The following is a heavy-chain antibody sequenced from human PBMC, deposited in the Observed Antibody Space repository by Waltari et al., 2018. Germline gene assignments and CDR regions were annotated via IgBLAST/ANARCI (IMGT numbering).Heavy chain of an antibody. D-gene: IGHD6-19*01. CDR3: ARGLGSGWYIPHRRNWFDP. V-gene: IGHV1-8*01. J-gene: IGHJ5*02. CDR1: GYTFTSYD. CDR2: MNPNSGNT. Sequence: QVQLVQSGAEVKKPGASVKVSCKASGYTFTSYDINWVRQATGQGLEWMGWMNPNSGNTGYAQKFQGRVTMTRNTSISTAYMELSSLRSEDTAVYYCARGLGSGWYIPHRRNWFDPWGQGTLVTVSS.